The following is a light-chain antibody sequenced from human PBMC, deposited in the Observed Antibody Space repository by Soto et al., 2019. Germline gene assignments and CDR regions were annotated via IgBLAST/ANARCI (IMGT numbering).Light chain of an antibody. CDR3: QQRSNWQVT. V-gene: IGKV3-15*01. Sequence: EIVMTQSPATLSVSPGERTTLSCRASQSVSRILAWYQQKPGQAPRLLIYGASTRATGIPVRFSGSGSGTDFTLTISSLQSEDFAVYYCQQRSNWQVTFGQGTRLEIK. J-gene: IGKJ5*01. CDR1: QSVSRI. CDR2: GAS.